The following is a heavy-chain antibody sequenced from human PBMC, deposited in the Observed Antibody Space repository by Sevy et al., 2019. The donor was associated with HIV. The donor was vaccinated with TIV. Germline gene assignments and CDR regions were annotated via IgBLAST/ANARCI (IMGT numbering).Heavy chain of an antibody. J-gene: IGHJ4*02. V-gene: IGHV1-18*01. CDR2: TSTYSGET. CDR1: GYTITTYP. D-gene: IGHD3-22*01. Sequence: ASVKVSCKASGYTITTYPIGWVRQAPGQGLEWMGWTSTYSGETRDAQKFQGRATMTTDTSTSTAYLELRSLRSDDTAVYYCARDSDGSGHYYADYFDYWGQGTLVTVSS. CDR3: ARDSDGSGHYYADYFDY.